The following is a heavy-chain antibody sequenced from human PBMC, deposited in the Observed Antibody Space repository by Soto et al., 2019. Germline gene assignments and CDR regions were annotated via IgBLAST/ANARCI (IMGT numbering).Heavy chain of an antibody. CDR2: ISSSSSTI. CDR3: ARGGSSYAFDL. CDR1: GFTFSSYS. D-gene: IGHD1-26*01. Sequence: GGSLRLSCAASGFTFSSYSMNWVRQAPGKGLEWVSYISSSSSTIYYADSVKGRFTISRDNAKNSLYLQMNSLSDEDTAVYYSARGGSSYAFDLWGQGTMVTVSS. J-gene: IGHJ3*01. V-gene: IGHV3-48*02.